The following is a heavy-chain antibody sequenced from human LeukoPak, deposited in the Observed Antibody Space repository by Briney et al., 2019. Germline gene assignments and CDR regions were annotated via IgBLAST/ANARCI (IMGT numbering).Heavy chain of an antibody. Sequence: ASVKVSCKASGYTFTGYYMHWVRQAPGQGLEWMGWINPNSGGTNYAQKFQGWVTMTRDTSISTAYMELSRLRSDDTAVYYCARGTGAYGDYAMDYWGQGTLVTVSS. CDR1: GYTFTGYY. D-gene: IGHD4-17*01. J-gene: IGHJ4*02. CDR2: INPNSGGT. V-gene: IGHV1-2*04. CDR3: ARGTGAYGDYAMDY.